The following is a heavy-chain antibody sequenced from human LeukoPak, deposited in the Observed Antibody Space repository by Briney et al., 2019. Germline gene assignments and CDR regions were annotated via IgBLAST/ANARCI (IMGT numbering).Heavy chain of an antibody. D-gene: IGHD1-1*01. Sequence: GGSLRLSCAASGFTLSTYNMYWVRQAPGKGLEWVSYVSTNSLLIQYADSVKGRFTISRDNGKNSLDLQMNSLRAEDTAVYYCARGPTTLRVRSPRDAFDLWGQGTMVTVSS. CDR2: VSTNSLLI. CDR3: ARGPTTLRVRSPRDAFDL. CDR1: GFTLSTYN. V-gene: IGHV3-48*04. J-gene: IGHJ3*01.